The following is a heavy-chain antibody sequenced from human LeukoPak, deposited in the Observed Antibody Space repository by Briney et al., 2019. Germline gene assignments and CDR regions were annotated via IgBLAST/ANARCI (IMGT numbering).Heavy chain of an antibody. CDR1: GGTFSSYA. CDR2: IIPIFGTA. V-gene: IGHV1-69*05. Sequence: SVKVSCKASGGTFSSYAISWVRQAPGQGLEWMGRIIPIFGTANYAQKFQGRVTITTDESTSTAYMELSSLRSDDTAIYYCARRERSMAPAGDYWGQGTLVTVSS. CDR3: ARRERSMAPAGDY. J-gene: IGHJ4*02. D-gene: IGHD6-13*01.